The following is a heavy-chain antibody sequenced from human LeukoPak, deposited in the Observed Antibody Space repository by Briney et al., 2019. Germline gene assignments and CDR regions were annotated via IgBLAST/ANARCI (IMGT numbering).Heavy chain of an antibody. CDR1: GFSVSSNY. V-gene: IGHV3-53*01. CDR2: LYSGGSS. CDR3: ARGESGAWNYKRGFDY. J-gene: IGHJ4*02. Sequence: GGPLRLSCAASGFSVSSNYLTWVRQAPGRGLEWVSVLYSGGSSQYADSVKGRFTISKDISKNTFFLQMNSLRAEDTAVYYCARGESGAWNYKRGFDYWGQGTLVTVSS. D-gene: IGHD1-7*01.